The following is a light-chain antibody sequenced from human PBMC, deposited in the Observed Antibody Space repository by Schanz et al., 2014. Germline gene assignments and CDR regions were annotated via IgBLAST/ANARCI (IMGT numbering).Light chain of an antibody. Sequence: EIVVTQSPATLSVSPGERATLSCRASQSISSNLAWYQQKPGQAPRLLIYDASNRATGIPARFSGSGSGTDFTLTISSLEPEDFAVYYCQQYNNWPRTFGQGTKVEIK. V-gene: IGKV3D-15*01. J-gene: IGKJ1*01. CDR2: DAS. CDR1: QSISSN. CDR3: QQYNNWPRT.